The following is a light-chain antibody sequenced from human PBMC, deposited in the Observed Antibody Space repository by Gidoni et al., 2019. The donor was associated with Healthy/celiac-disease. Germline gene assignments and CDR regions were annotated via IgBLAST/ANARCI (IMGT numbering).Light chain of an antibody. V-gene: IGKV1-39*01. CDR3: QQSYSTPLT. J-gene: IGKJ4*01. CDR2: AAS. CDR1: QSISRY. Sequence: IQMIQYTSSLSASVGDRVTIPCRASQSISRYLNWYQQKPGKAPKLLIYAASSLQSGVPSRFSGSGSGTDFTLTISSLQPEDFATYYCQQSYSTPLTFGGGTKVDIK.